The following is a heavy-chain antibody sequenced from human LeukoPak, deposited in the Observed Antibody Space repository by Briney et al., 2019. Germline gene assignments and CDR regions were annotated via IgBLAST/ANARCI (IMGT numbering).Heavy chain of an antibody. CDR2: INPSGGST. V-gene: IGHV1-46*01. Sequence: ASVKVSCKASGYTFTSYYMHWVRQAPGQGLEWMGIINPSGGSTSYAQKFQGRVTMTRDTSTSTVYMELSSLRSEDTAVYYCARGEYSSSWYGGNWFDPWGQGTLVTVSS. CDR1: GYTFTSYY. D-gene: IGHD6-13*01. CDR3: ARGEYSSSWYGGNWFDP. J-gene: IGHJ5*02.